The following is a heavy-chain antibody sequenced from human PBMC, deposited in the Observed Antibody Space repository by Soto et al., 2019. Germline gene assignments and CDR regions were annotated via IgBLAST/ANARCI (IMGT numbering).Heavy chain of an antibody. CDR3: AKDDHWALDY. J-gene: IGHJ4*02. CDR1: GFTSSSYW. D-gene: IGHD7-27*01. Sequence: PGGSLRLSCAASGFTSSSYWMRWVRQAPGKGLEWVANINQDGGARYYVDSVKGRFTISRDNAKNSLYLQMNSLRAEDTAVYYCAKDDHWALDYWGQGTLVTVSS. CDR2: INQDGGAR. V-gene: IGHV3-7*01.